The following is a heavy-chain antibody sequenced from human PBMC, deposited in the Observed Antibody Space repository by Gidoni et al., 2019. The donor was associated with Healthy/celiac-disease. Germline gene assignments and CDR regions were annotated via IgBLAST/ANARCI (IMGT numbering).Heavy chain of an antibody. CDR1: GFTFSSYA. J-gene: IGHJ4*02. CDR2: IAHDGSNK. V-gene: IGHV3-30*01. Sequence: QVQLVESGGGVVQPGRSLRLSCAASGFTFSSYAMHWVRQAPGKGLEWVAVIAHDGSNKYYADSVKGRFTISRDNSKNTLYLQMNSLRAEDTAVYYCATLTFGGVIAFDYWGQGTLVTVSS. CDR3: ATLTFGGVIAFDY. D-gene: IGHD3-16*02.